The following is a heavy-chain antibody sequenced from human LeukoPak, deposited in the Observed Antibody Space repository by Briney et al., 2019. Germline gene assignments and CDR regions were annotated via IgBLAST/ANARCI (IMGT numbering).Heavy chain of an antibody. CDR1: GGSFSGYY. D-gene: IGHD1-26*01. CDR2: INHSGST. Sequence: PSETLSLTCAVYGGSFSGYYWSWLRQPPGKGLEWIGEINHSGSTNYNPSLKSRVTISVDTSKNQFSLKLSSVTAADTAVYYCARGRWDVAFDYWGQGTLVTVSS. J-gene: IGHJ4*02. V-gene: IGHV4-34*01. CDR3: ARGRWDVAFDY.